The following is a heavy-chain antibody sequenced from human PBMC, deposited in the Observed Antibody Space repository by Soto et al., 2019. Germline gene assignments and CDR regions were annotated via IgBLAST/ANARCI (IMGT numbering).Heavy chain of an antibody. D-gene: IGHD2-15*01. J-gene: IGHJ2*01. CDR2: INHSGST. CDR3: AREVSVAATYWYFDL. Sequence: SETLSLTCAVYGGSFSGYYWSWIRQPPGKGLEWIGEINHSGSTNYNPSLKSRVTISVDTSKNQFSLKLSSVTAADTAVYYCAREVSVAATYWYFDLWGRGTLVTVSS. CDR1: GGSFSGYY. V-gene: IGHV4-34*01.